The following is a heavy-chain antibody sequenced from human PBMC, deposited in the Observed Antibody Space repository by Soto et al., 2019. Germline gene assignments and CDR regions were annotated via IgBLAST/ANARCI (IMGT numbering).Heavy chain of an antibody. CDR2: VWHDGKTK. Sequence: QVQLVESGGGVVQPERSLRLSCAASGFTFSNYGMHWVRQAPGKGLEWVAVVWHDGKTKYYADSVEGRFTISRDNSRNTLSLQMNSLRAEDTAVYHCARDRGSDDPIDYWGQGTLVTVSS. D-gene: IGHD3-10*01. V-gene: IGHV3-33*01. J-gene: IGHJ4*02. CDR1: GFTFSNYG. CDR3: ARDRGSDDPIDY.